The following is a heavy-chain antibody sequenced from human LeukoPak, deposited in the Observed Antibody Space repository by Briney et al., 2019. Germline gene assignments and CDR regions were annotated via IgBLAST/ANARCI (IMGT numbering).Heavy chain of an antibody. J-gene: IGHJ4*02. CDR1: GFTFSFYA. D-gene: IGHD3-10*01. CDR3: AKSQGGMVRGFGGSYYFDY. CDR2: VLDSGGST. V-gene: IGHV3-23*01. Sequence: PGGSLRLSCAASGFTFSFYAMSWVRQAPGQGLEWVSTVLDSGGSTYSADSAKGRFTISRDNSKNTLYLQMNSLRDEDTAVYYCAKSQGGMVRGFGGSYYFDYWGQGTLVSVSS.